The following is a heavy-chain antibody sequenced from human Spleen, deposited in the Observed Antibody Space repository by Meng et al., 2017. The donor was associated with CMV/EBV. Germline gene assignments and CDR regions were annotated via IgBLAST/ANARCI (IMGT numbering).Heavy chain of an antibody. Sequence: ASVFTFSDHAMHWVRQAPGKGLEWVTLISSDGRNEYYADSVKGRFTISRDISKNTLYLQMNSLTTEDTAVYYCAKQHGGTPTTAVDNWGQGTLVTVSS. CDR3: AKQHGGTPTTAVDN. J-gene: IGHJ4*02. CDR1: VFTFSDHA. D-gene: IGHD2-15*01. CDR2: ISSDGRNE. V-gene: IGHV3-30-3*02.